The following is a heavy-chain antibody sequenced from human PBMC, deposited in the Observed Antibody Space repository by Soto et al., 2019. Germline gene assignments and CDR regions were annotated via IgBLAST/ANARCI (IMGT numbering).Heavy chain of an antibody. CDR2: ISSSSSYI. J-gene: IGHJ6*02. CDR1: KFTFSDYY. D-gene: IGHD6-19*01. Sequence: PGGSLRLSCAASKFTFSDYYMSWIRQAPGKGLEWVSSISSSSSYIYYADSVKGRFTISRDNAKNSLYLQMNSLRAEDTAVYYCARDSSGWSSYYYYGMDVWGQGTTVTVSS. CDR3: ARDSSGWSSYYYYGMDV. V-gene: IGHV3-11*06.